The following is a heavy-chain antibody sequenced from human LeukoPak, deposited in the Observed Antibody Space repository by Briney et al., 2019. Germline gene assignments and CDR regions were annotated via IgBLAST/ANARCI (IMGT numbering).Heavy chain of an antibody. CDR2: INPNSGDT. J-gene: IGHJ4*02. V-gene: IGHV1-18*01. D-gene: IGHD6-13*01. CDR3: AEQQLGY. Sequence: ASVKVSCKASGYTFSNYGITWVRQAPGQGLEWMGWINPNSGDTKYAQKFQGRVTMTEDTSTDTAYMELSSLRSEDTAVYYCAEQQLGYWGQGTLVTVSS. CDR1: GYTFSNYG.